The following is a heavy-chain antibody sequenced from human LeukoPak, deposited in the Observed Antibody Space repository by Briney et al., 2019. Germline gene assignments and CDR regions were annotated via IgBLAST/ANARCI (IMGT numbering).Heavy chain of an antibody. CDR1: GFTFSSYW. Sequence: GGSLRLSCAASGFTFSSYWMNWVRQAPGKGLEWVANIKQDGSDKYYVDSVKGRFTISRDNAKNSLYLQMNSLRAEDTAVYYCARGPGYGDYPYYFDYWGQGTLVTVSS. CDR2: IKQDGSDK. J-gene: IGHJ4*02. CDR3: ARGPGYGDYPYYFDY. V-gene: IGHV3-7*04. D-gene: IGHD4-17*01.